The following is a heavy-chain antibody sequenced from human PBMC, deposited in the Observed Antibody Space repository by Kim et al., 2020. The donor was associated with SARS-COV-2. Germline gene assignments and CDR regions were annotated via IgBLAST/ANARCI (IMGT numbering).Heavy chain of an antibody. CDR2: IYYSGST. V-gene: IGHV4-59*08. J-gene: IGHJ4*02. Sequence: SETLSLTCTVSGGSISSYYWSWIRQPPGKGLEWIGYIYYSGSTNYNPSLKSRVTISVDTSKNQFSLKLSSVTAADTAVYYCARRRVGAPTYYFDYWGQGTLVTVSS. CDR1: GGSISSYY. D-gene: IGHD1-26*01. CDR3: ARRRVGAPTYYFDY.